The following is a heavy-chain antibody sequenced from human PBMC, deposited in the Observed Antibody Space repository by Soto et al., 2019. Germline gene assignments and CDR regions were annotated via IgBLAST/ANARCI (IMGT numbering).Heavy chain of an antibody. J-gene: IGHJ4*02. CDR2: INHSGST. D-gene: IGHD3-10*01. Sequence: QVQLQQWGAGLLKPSETLSLTCAVYGGSFSGYYWTWIRQPPGTGLEWIGEINHSGSTNYNPSLKSRVTISVDTSKNQFSLKLTSVTASDTAVYYCARDKITCLFDYWGQGPLVTVSS. CDR3: ARDKITCLFDY. CDR1: GGSFSGYY. V-gene: IGHV4-34*01.